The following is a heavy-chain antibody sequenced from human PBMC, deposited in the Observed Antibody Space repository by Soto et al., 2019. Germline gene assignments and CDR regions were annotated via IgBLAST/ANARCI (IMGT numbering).Heavy chain of an antibody. Sequence: QVQLVESGGGLVKPGGSLRLSCAASGFTFSDYYMNWIRQAPGKGLEWVSYITSRGRTTYYADSVKCRFTISRDNAKNSLYLQMNSLRAEDTAVYYCSRDLGWGLEYSSSPLTYNSMHVWRKGTTVTVSS. CDR2: ITSRGRTT. J-gene: IGHJ6*04. V-gene: IGHV3-11*01. CDR1: GFTFSDYY. D-gene: IGHD6-6*01. CDR3: SRDLGWGLEYSSSPLTYNSMHV.